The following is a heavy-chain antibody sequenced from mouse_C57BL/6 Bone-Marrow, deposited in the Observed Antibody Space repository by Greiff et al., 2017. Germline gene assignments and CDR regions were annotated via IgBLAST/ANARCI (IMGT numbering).Heavy chain of an antibody. CDR2: IYPGDGDT. V-gene: IGHV1-82*01. CDR3: ACTTVVDY. CDR1: GYAFSSSW. Sequence: QVQLQQSGPELVKPGASVKISCKASGYAFSSSWMNWVKQRPGKGLEWIGRIYPGDGDTNYNGKFKGKATLTADKSSSTAYMQLLSLTSEYSAVSFCACTTVVDYWGQGTTLTVSS. J-gene: IGHJ2*01. D-gene: IGHD1-1*01.